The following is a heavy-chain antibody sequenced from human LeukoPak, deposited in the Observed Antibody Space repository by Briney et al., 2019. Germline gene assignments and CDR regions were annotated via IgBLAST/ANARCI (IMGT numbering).Heavy chain of an antibody. CDR3: ASSFWDAFDV. CDR1: ASTFNTYA. V-gene: IGHV3-48*03. J-gene: IGHJ3*01. Sequence: PGGSLRLSCAASASTFNTYAMNWVRQAPGKRLEWVSKISSSGRTTNYADSVKGRFTISRDNANNSLFLQMNNLKGEDTAVYYCASSFWDAFDVWGQGTMVTVS. CDR2: ISSSGRTT. D-gene: IGHD2/OR15-2a*01.